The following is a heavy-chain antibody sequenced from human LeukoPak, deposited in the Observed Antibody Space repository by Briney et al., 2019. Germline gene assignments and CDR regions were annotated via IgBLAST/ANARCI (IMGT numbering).Heavy chain of an antibody. CDR2: INPSGGST. V-gene: IGHV1-46*01. J-gene: IGHJ4*02. CDR1: GYTFTSYY. Sequence: ASVKVSCKASGYTFTSYYMHWVRQAPGQGLEWMGIINPSGGSTSYAQKFQDRVTMTRDMSTSTVYMELSSLRSEDTAVYYCAKDGAWLRFDDWGQGTLVTVSS. CDR3: AKDGAWLRFDD. D-gene: IGHD5-12*01.